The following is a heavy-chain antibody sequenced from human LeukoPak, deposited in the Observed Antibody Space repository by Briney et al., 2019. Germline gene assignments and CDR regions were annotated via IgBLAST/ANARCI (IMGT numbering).Heavy chain of an antibody. J-gene: IGHJ4*02. CDR2: ISADGTRK. Sequence: GGSLRLSCAASGLTFSESAMHWVRQAPGKGLEWVSLISADGTRKHYGDSVKGRFTISRDNSRNSLSLQMKSLRTDDPAIYYCAKEVPTHTIFGVLKTQDWGQGTLVTVSS. CDR3: AKEVPTHTIFGVLKTQD. V-gene: IGHV3-43*02. CDR1: GLTFSESA. D-gene: IGHD3-3*01.